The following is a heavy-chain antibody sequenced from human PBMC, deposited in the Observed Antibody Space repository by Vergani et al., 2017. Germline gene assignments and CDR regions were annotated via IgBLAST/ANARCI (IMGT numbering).Heavy chain of an antibody. J-gene: IGHJ4*02. CDR3: GRAGAYGDLYYFDY. CDR1: GGSISSGGYS. D-gene: IGHD4-17*01. Sequence: QVQLVESGSGLVKPSQTLSLTCAVSGGSISSGGYSWSWIRQPPGKGLEWIGYIYHSGSTYYNPYLKSRVTISVDTSKNQFSLKLSSATAADTAVYYCGRAGAYGDLYYFDYWGQGTLVTVSS. V-gene: IGHV4-30-2*01. CDR2: IYHSGST.